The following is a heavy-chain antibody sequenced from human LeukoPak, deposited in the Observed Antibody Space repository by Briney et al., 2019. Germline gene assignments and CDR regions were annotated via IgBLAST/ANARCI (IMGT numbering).Heavy chain of an antibody. CDR1: GGTFSSYA. D-gene: IGHD2-15*01. CDR3: ATHYCSGGSCYSGAYYYYGMDV. J-gene: IGHJ6*02. Sequence: SVKVSCKASGGTFSSYAISWVRQAPGQGLEWMGGIIPIFGTANYAQKFQGRVTITADESTSTAYMELSSLKSEDAAVYYCATHYCSGGSCYSGAYYYYGMDVWGQGTTVTVSS. CDR2: IIPIFGTA. V-gene: IGHV1-69*13.